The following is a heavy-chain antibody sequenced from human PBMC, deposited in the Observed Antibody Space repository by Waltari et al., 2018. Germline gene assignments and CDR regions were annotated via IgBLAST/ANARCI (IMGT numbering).Heavy chain of an antibody. D-gene: IGHD2-21*02. J-gene: IGHJ4*02. CDR2: IYTSGST. Sequence: QVQLQESGPGLVKPSQTLSLTCTVSGGSISSGSYYWSWIRQPAGKGLEWIGYIYTSGSTHYNPSLKSRVTISVDTSKNQFSLKLSSVTAADTAVYYCARDGDGGNSGYWGQGTLVTVSS. CDR3: ARDGDGGNSGY. CDR1: GGSISSGSYY. V-gene: IGHV4-61*02.